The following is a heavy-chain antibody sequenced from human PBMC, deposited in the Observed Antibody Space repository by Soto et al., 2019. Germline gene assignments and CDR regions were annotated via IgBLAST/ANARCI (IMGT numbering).Heavy chain of an antibody. D-gene: IGHD3-22*01. CDR3: ARGNSYHYDSSGYNSPFQH. CDR1: GGSFSSYS. Sequence: SVKVSCKASGGSFSSYSINWMRQAPGQGLAWMGGIIPIFGAPNYAREFQGRVTITADESTSTVYMELSSLRSEDTAVYYCARGNSYHYDSSGYNSPFQHWGQGTLVTVSS. J-gene: IGHJ4*02. CDR2: IIPIFGAP. V-gene: IGHV1-69*13.